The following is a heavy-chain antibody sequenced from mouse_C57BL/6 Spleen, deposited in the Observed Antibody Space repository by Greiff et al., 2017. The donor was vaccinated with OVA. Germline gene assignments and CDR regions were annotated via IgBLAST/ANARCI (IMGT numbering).Heavy chain of an antibody. V-gene: IGHV14-1*01. J-gene: IGHJ3*01. Sequence: EVKVEESGAELVRPGASVKLSCTASGFNIKDYYMHWVKQRPEQGLEWIGRIDPEDGDTEYAPKFQGKATMTADTSSNTAYLQLSSLTSEDTAVYYCTTSKRAPPFAYWGQGTLVTVSA. CDR3: TTSKRAPPFAY. CDR2: IDPEDGDT. CDR1: GFNIKDYY. D-gene: IGHD2-5*01.